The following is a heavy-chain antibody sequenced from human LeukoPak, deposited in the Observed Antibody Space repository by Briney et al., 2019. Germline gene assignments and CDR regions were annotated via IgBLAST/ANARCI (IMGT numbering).Heavy chain of an antibody. CDR1: GYSISSGYY. CDR3: ARDLAGPMDV. J-gene: IGHJ6*03. D-gene: IGHD6-19*01. Sequence: SETLSLTCTVSGYSISSGYYWGWIRQPPGKGLEWIGSIYHSGSTYYNPSLKSRVTISVDTSKNQFSLKLSSVTAADTAVYYCARDLAGPMDVWGKGTTVTVSS. V-gene: IGHV4-38-2*02. CDR2: IYHSGST.